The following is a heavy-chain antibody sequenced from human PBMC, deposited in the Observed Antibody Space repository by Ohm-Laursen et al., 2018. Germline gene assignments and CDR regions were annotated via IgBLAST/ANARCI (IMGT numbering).Heavy chain of an antibody. J-gene: IGHJ1*01. CDR1: GFTFDDYA. D-gene: IGHD4-17*01. Sequence: RSLRLSCSASGFTFDDYAMHWVRQAPGKGLEWVSGISWNSGSIGYADSVKGRFTISRDNAKNSLYLQMNSLRAEDTALYYCAKGGLFGDHVAEYFQHWGQGTLVTVSS. CDR2: ISWNSGSI. V-gene: IGHV3-9*01. CDR3: AKGGLFGDHVAEYFQH.